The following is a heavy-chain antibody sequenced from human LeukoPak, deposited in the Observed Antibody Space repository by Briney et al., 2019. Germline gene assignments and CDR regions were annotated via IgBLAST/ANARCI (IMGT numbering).Heavy chain of an antibody. CDR1: GGSFSGYY. J-gene: IGHJ5*02. V-gene: IGHV4-34*01. CDR2: INHSGST. CDR3: ARFWSGYYTWFDP. D-gene: IGHD3-3*01. Sequence: PSETLSLTCAVYGGSFSGYYWSWIRQPPGKGLEWIGEINHSGSTNYNPSLKSRVTISVDTSKNQFSLKLSSVTAADTAVYYCARFWSGYYTWFDPWGQGTLVTVSS.